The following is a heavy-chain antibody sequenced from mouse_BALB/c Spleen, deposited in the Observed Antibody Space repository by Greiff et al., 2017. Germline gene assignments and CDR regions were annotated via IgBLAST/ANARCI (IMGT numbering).Heavy chain of an antibody. J-gene: IGHJ4*01. V-gene: IGHV5-4*02. D-gene: IGHD4-1*01. CDR3: ARDLGYYAMDY. CDR1: GFTFSDYY. CDR2: ISDGGSYT. Sequence: EVKLMESGGGLVKPGGSLKLSCAASGFTFSDYYMSWVRQTPERRLEWVATISDGGSYTYYPDSVKGRFTISRDNAKNNLYLQMSSLKSEDTAMYYCARDLGYYAMDYWGQGTSVTVSS.